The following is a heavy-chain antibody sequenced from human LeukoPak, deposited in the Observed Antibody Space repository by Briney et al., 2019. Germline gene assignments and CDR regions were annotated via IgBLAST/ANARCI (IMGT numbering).Heavy chain of an antibody. CDR1: GFTFSSYS. J-gene: IGHJ5*02. CDR2: ISSSSSYI. V-gene: IGHV3-21*01. D-gene: IGHD6-19*01. Sequence: GGSLRLSCAASGFTFSSYSMNWVRQAPGKGLEWVSSISSSSSYIYYADSVKGRFTISRDNAKNSLYLQTNSLRAEDTAVYYCARGVGAVAGTENWFDPWGQGTLVTVSS. CDR3: ARGVGAVAGTENWFDP.